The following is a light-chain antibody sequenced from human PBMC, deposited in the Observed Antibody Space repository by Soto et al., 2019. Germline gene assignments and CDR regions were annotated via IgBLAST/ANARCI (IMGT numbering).Light chain of an antibody. V-gene: IGKV3-15*01. Sequence: EIVMTQSPATLSVSPGERATLSCRASQSVSSNLAWYQQKPGQTPKLLIYVASTRATGIPARFSGRGSGTEFTPTNSSLQSEDFAVYYCQQYNVWPLTFGGGTKVEFK. CDR2: VAS. CDR3: QQYNVWPLT. CDR1: QSVSSN. J-gene: IGKJ4*01.